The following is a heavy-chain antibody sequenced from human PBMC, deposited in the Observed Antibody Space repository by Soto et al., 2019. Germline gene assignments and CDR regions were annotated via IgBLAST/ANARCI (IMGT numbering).Heavy chain of an antibody. CDR2: IKSKTDGGTT. CDR3: TTDRTGLYYFDY. V-gene: IGHV3-15*01. Sequence: GGSLRLSCAASGFTFSNAWMSWVRQAPGKGLEWVGRIKSKTDGGTTDYAAPVKGRFTISRDDSKNTLYLQMNSLKTEDTAVYYCTTDRTGLYYFDYWGQGTLVTVSS. J-gene: IGHJ4*02. D-gene: IGHD1-1*01. CDR1: GFTFSNAW.